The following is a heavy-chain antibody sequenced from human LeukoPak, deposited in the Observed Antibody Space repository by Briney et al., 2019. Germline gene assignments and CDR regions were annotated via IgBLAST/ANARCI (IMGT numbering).Heavy chain of an antibody. CDR3: ARDVYYYDSSAYYYFDF. CDR1: GYTFTSYG. CDR2: ISAYNGNT. V-gene: IGHV1-18*01. J-gene: IGHJ4*02. Sequence: ASVKVSCTASGYTFTSYGISWVRQAPGQGLEWMGWISAYNGNTNYAQKLQGRFTMTTDTSTSTAYMELRSLRSDDAAIYYCARDVYYYDSSAYYYFDFWGQGTLVAVSS. D-gene: IGHD3-22*01.